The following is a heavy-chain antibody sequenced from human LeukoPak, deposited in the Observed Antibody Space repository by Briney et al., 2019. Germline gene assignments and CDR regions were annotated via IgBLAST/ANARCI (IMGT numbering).Heavy chain of an antibody. CDR1: GGSISSYY. D-gene: IGHD1-26*01. J-gene: IGHJ4*02. CDR3: ARDGSGLRGYFDY. CDR2: IYYSGST. V-gene: IGHV4-59*12. Sequence: SETLSLTCTVSGGSISSYYWSWIRQPPGKGLEWIGYIYYSGSTNYNPSLKSRVTISVDTSKNQFSLKLTSVTAADTAVYYCARDGSGLRGYFDYWGQGTLVTVSS.